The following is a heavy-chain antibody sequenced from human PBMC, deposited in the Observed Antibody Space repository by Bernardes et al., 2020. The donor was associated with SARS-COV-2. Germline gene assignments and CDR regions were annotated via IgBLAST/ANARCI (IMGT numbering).Heavy chain of an antibody. CDR1: GFTFSSYG. D-gene: IGHD3-10*01. V-gene: IGHV3-33*08. CDR2: IWYDGSNK. Sequence: GGSLRLSCAASGFTFSSYGMFWVRQAPGKGLEWVAVIWYDGSNKYYADSVKGRFTISRDNSKNTLYLQMNSLRAEDTAVYYCARDLPHYYGSGIDYYAMDVWGQGTTVTVSS. CDR3: ARDLPHYYGSGIDYYAMDV. J-gene: IGHJ6*02.